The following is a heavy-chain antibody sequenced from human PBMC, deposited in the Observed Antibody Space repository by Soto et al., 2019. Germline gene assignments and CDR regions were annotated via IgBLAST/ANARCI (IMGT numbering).Heavy chain of an antibody. CDR2: INHSGST. V-gene: IGHV4-34*01. J-gene: IGHJ6*02. CDR1: GGSFSGYY. Sequence: PSETLSLTCAVYGGSFSGYYWSWIRQPPGKGLEWIGEINHSGSTNYNPSLKSRVTISVDTSKNQFSLKLSSVTAADTAVYYCARVPVGWLNPCYYYGMDVWGQGTTVTVSS. D-gene: IGHD6-19*01. CDR3: ARVPVGWLNPCYYYGMDV.